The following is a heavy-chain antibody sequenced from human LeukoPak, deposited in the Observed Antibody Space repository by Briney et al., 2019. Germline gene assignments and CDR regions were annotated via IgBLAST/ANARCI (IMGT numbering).Heavy chain of an antibody. Sequence: SVKVSCKASGGTFSSYAISWVRQAPGQGLEWMGWINPNSGGTNYAQKFQGRVTMTRDTSISTAYMELSRLRSDDTAVYYCARDFSSSITHYFDYWGQGTLVTVSS. D-gene: IGHD6-6*01. V-gene: IGHV1-2*02. J-gene: IGHJ4*02. CDR2: INPNSGGT. CDR1: GGTFSSYA. CDR3: ARDFSSSITHYFDY.